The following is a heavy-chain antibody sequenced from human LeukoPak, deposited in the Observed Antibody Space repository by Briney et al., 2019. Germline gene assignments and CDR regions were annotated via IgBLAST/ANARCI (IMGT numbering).Heavy chain of an antibody. D-gene: IGHD3-22*01. Sequence: PGGSLRLSCAASGFTFSTYGMTWVRQAPGKGLEWVSSISGSGGSTYYADSVKGRFTISRDNSRNTLYLQMNSLRAEDTAVYYCAKSSYYDGSGYYRKYYFDQWGQGTLVTVSS. CDR2: ISGSGGST. J-gene: IGHJ4*02. CDR3: AKSSYYDGSGYYRKYYFDQ. V-gene: IGHV3-23*01. CDR1: GFTFSTYG.